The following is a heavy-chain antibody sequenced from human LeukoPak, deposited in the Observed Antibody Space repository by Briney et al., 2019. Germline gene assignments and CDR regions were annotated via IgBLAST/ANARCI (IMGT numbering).Heavy chain of an antibody. J-gene: IGHJ4*02. D-gene: IGHD1-26*01. V-gene: IGHV3-23*01. CDR1: GFTFTSYS. CDR2: ISGGGGST. CDR3: AKGGKWDVTPFDY. Sequence: GGSLRLSRAASGFTFTSYSMNWVRQAPGKGLEWVSTISGGGGSTYYADSVKGRFTISRDNSKNTLYLQVNSLRAEDTAVYYCAKGGKWDVTPFDYWGQGTLVTVSS.